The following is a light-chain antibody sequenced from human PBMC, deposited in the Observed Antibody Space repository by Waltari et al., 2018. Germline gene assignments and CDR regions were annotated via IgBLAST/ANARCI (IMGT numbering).Light chain of an antibody. Sequence: QSALTQPRSVSGSPGQSVTISCTGTSSDVGGYNFVSWYQQHPGTAPQLIIFDVTERPSGVPDRFSGSKSGNTASLTISGLQAEDEADYYCCSDAGRYTFVLFGGGTKLSVL. CDR1: SSDVGGYNF. J-gene: IGLJ3*02. CDR3: CSDAGRYTFVL. V-gene: IGLV2-11*01. CDR2: DVT.